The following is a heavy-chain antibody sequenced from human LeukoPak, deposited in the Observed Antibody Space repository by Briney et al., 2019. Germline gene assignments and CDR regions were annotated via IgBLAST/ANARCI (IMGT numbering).Heavy chain of an antibody. D-gene: IGHD6-13*01. CDR3: ARVRQNRRSWYGSPLAGVNYFDY. Sequence: ASVKVSCKASGGTFSSYAISWVRQAPGQGLEWMGGIIPIFGTANYAQKFQGRVTITADESTSTAYMELSSVTAADTAVYYCARVRQNRRSWYGSPLAGVNYFDYWGQGTLVTVSS. CDR2: IIPIFGTA. V-gene: IGHV1-69*01. CDR1: GGTFSSYA. J-gene: IGHJ4*02.